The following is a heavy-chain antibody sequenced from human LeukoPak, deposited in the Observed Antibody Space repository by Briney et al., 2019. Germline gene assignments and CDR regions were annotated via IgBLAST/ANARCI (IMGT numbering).Heavy chain of an antibody. J-gene: IGHJ4*02. CDR1: GFTFSDYY. CDR2: ISSSGSTI. CDR3: ARVADYGDYTVPFDY. V-gene: IGHV3-11*01. D-gene: IGHD4-17*01. Sequence: GGSLRLSCAASGFTFSDYYTSWIRQAPGKGLEWVSYISSSGSTIYYADSVKGRFTISRDNAKNSLYLQMNSLRAEDTAVYYCARVADYGDYTVPFDYWGQGTLVTVSS.